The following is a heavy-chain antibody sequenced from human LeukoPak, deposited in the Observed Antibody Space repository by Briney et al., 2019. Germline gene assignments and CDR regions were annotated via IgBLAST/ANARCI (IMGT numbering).Heavy chain of an antibody. V-gene: IGHV3-74*01. CDR2: GSSDGSTT. Sequence: GGSLILSCAASGFTFSTYWMQWVRQAPGKGLEWVSRGSSDGSTTTYADSVKGRFTISRDNGKNTLYLQMNSLRAEDTAVYYCARDADGPGSLIDYWGQGTLVTVSS. CDR1: GFTFSTYW. J-gene: IGHJ4*02. CDR3: ARDADGPGSLIDY. D-gene: IGHD1-14*01.